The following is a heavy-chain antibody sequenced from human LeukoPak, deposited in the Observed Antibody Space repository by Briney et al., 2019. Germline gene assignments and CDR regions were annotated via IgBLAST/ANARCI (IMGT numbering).Heavy chain of an antibody. Sequence: ASVKVSCKASGYTFTSYGISWVRQAPGQRLEWMGWINAGNGNTKYSQEFQGRVTITRDTSASTAYIELSSLRSEDMAVYYCARRGYCSSTSCYAGAFDPWGQGTLVTVSS. V-gene: IGHV1-3*03. J-gene: IGHJ5*02. CDR2: INAGNGNT. CDR1: GYTFTSYG. D-gene: IGHD2-2*01. CDR3: ARRGYCSSTSCYAGAFDP.